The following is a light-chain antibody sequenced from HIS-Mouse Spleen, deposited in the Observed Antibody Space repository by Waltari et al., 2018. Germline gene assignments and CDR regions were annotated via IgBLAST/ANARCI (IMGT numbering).Light chain of an antibody. Sequence: SYELTQPPSVSVSPGQPARLTCSGAALPKTYASWYQQKSGQAPVLVIYEDSKRPSGIPERFSGSSSGTMATLTISGAQVEDEADYYCYSTDSSGNHRVFGGGTKLTVL. CDR2: EDS. J-gene: IGLJ2*01. CDR3: YSTDSSGNHRV. CDR1: ALPKTY. V-gene: IGLV3-10*01.